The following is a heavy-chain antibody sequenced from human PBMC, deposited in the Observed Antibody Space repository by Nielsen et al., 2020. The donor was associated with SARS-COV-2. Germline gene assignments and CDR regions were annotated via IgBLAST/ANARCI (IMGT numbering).Heavy chain of an antibody. V-gene: IGHV3-73*01. CDR2: IRSYANEYAT. D-gene: IGHD4-23*01. J-gene: IGHJ4*02. CDR1: GFTFSGSA. Sequence: GESLKISCAASGFTFSGSAMHWVRQASGKGLEWLGRIRSYANEYATAYTASVKGRFTISRDDSKNTAYLQMNSLKTEDTAVYYCSSPTVAYWGQGTPVTVSS. CDR3: SSPTVAY.